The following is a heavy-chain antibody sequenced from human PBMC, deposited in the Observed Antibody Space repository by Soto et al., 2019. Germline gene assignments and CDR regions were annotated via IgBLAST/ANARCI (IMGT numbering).Heavy chain of an antibody. Sequence: PGGSLRLSCAASGFTFSSYWMSCVRQAPGKGLEWVANIKQDASEKYYVDSVKGRFTISRENAKNSLYLQMNSLRAEDTAVYYCARRGLNWHYSYDYYGMDLWGHGTTVTVSS. CDR3: ARRGLNWHYSYDYYGMDL. V-gene: IGHV3-7*01. D-gene: IGHD1-7*01. CDR2: IKQDASEK. J-gene: IGHJ6*02. CDR1: GFTFSSYW.